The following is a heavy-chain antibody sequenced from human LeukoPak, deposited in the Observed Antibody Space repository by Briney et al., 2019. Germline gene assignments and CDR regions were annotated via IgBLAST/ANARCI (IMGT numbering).Heavy chain of an antibody. CDR2: IYSGGTT. V-gene: IGHV3-53*01. D-gene: IGHD3-10*01. CDR1: GFTVSNNF. CDR3: AKTGGPWD. J-gene: IGHJ4*02. Sequence: PGGSLRLSCAASGFTVSNNFLTWVRQAPGKGLEWVSVIYSGGTTYYADSVKGRFTISRDTSRNTLYLQMNSPRAEDTAVYYCAKTGGPWDWGQGTLVIVSS.